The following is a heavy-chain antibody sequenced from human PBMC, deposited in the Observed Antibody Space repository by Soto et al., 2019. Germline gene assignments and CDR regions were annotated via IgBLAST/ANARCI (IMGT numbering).Heavy chain of an antibody. J-gene: IGHJ4*02. CDR2: ISGSGGST. Sequence: GGSLRLSCAASGFTFSSYAMSWVRQAPGKGLEWVSAISGSGGSTYYADSVKGRFTISRDNSKNTLYLQMNSLRDDDPAVYYCAKRPRALRFLEWFFDYWGQGTLVTVSS. CDR1: GFTFSSYA. V-gene: IGHV3-23*01. D-gene: IGHD3-3*01. CDR3: AKRPRALRFLEWFFDY.